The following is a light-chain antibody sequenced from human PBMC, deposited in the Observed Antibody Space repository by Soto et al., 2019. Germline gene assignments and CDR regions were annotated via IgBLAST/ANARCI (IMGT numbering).Light chain of an antibody. Sequence: EIVLTQSPVTLSLSPGERATLSCRASQSVSSYLAWYQQKPGQAPRLLIYDASNRATGFPARFSGSGSGTDFTLTISSLEPEDFAVYYCQQRSNWPAFGQGTRLEIK. V-gene: IGKV3-11*01. CDR2: DAS. J-gene: IGKJ5*01. CDR1: QSVSSY. CDR3: QQRSNWPA.